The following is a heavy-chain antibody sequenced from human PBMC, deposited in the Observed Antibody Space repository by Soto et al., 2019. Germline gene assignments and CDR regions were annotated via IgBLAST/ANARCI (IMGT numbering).Heavy chain of an antibody. Sequence: EVHLVESGGGSVQPGGSLRLSCAGSGFAFSSYWIHWVRQVPGKGLVWVSRINSDGSTTSYADSVRGRFTISRDNGKEKLYLQMNSLRAEDTALYYCARVGQGRYYFDYWGQGTLVTVSS. J-gene: IGHJ4*02. CDR3: ARVGQGRYYFDY. V-gene: IGHV3-74*01. CDR2: INSDGSTT. CDR1: GFAFSSYW.